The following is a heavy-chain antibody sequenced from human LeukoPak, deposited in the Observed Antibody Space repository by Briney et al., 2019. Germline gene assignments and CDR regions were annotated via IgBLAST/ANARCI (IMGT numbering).Heavy chain of an antibody. CDR2: IYHSGST. CDR3: ARVIAPSVQYYYEAYYFDY. D-gene: IGHD3-22*01. CDR1: GYSISSGYY. J-gene: IGHJ4*02. Sequence: SETLSLTCTVSGYSISSGYYWGWIRQPPGKGLAWIGSIYHSGSTYYNPSLKSRVTISVDTSKNQFSLKLSSVTAADTAVYYCARVIAPSVQYYYEAYYFDYWGQGTLVTVSS. V-gene: IGHV4-38-2*02.